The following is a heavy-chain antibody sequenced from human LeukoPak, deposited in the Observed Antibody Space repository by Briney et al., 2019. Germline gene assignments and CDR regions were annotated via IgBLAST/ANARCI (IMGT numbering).Heavy chain of an antibody. CDR2: ISAYNGNT. J-gene: IGHJ4*02. V-gene: IGHV1-18*01. CDR1: GYTFTSYG. CDR3: ARDRNIRDVWFADLDY. D-gene: IGHD3-10*01. Sequence: ASVKVSCKASGYTFTSYGISWVRQAPGQGLEWMGWISAYNGNTNYAQKLQGRVTMTTDTSTSTAYMELRSLGSDDTAVYYCARDRNIRDVWFADLDYWGQGTLVTVSS.